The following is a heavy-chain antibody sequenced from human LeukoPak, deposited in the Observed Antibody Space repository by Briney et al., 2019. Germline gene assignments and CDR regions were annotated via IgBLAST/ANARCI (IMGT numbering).Heavy chain of an antibody. J-gene: IGHJ4*02. Sequence: GGSLRLSCAASGFTFSSYTMNWVRQAPGMGLEWVSPISDSSYYIYYADSVRGRFTISRDNSKNTLYLQMNSLRAEDTAVYYCAKDTRRKVVPAARPYYFDYWGQGTLVTVSS. V-gene: IGHV3-21*04. CDR2: ISDSSYYI. D-gene: IGHD2-2*01. CDR3: AKDTRRKVVPAARPYYFDY. CDR1: GFTFSSYT.